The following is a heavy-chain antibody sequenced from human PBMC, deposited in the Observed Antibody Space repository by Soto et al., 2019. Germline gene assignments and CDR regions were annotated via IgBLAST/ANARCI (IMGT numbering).Heavy chain of an antibody. V-gene: IGHV1-18*01. CDR3: ARGRYGDY. Sequence: QVHLVQSGAEVKKPGASVKVSCKASGYTFTSYGITWVRQAPGQGLEWMGWISAHNGNTDYAQKLQGRVIVTRDTSTSTVYMELRSLRSADTAVYYCARGRYGDYWGQGALVTVSS. D-gene: IGHD1-1*01. CDR1: GYTFTSYG. J-gene: IGHJ4*02. CDR2: ISAHNGNT.